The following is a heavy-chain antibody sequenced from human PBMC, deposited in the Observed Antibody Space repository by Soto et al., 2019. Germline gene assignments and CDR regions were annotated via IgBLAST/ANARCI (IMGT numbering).Heavy chain of an antibody. CDR2: ISAYNGNT. CDR3: ASFPWFGEQYYFDY. D-gene: IGHD3-10*01. Sequence: ASVKVSCKASGYTFTSYGISWVRQAPGQGLEWMGWISAYNGNTNYAQKLQGRVTMTTDTSTSTAYMELRSLRSDDTAVYYCASFPWFGEQYYFDYWGQGTLVTVSS. V-gene: IGHV1-18*01. CDR1: GYTFTSYG. J-gene: IGHJ4*02.